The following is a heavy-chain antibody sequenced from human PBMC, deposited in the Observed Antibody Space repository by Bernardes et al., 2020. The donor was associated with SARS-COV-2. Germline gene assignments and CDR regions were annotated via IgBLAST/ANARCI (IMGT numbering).Heavy chain of an antibody. V-gene: IGHV3-74*01. D-gene: IGHD2-8*01. CDR3: ARDLGYCNNGVCSP. Sequence: GGSLRLSCAASGFTFSNSWMHWVRKAPGKGLVWVSRINGDASSTNYADSVKGRFAISRDNAKNTLYLQMNSLRVEDTAVYYCARDLGYCNNGVCSPWGQGTLVTVSS. CDR1: GFTFSNSW. CDR2: INGDASST. J-gene: IGHJ5*02.